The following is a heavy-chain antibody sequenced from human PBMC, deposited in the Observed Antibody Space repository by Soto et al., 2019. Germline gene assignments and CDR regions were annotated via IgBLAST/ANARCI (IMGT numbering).Heavy chain of an antibody. Sequence: EVQLVQSGAEVKKPGESLKISCKGSGYSFTSYWIGWVRQMPGKGLAWMGIIYPGDSDTRYSPSFQGQVTISADKSISTAYLQWSSLKASDTAMYYCASVSDTDMEDWYFDLWGRGALVTVSS. J-gene: IGHJ2*01. CDR1: GYSFTSYW. V-gene: IGHV5-51*01. D-gene: IGHD5-18*01. CDR3: ASVSDTDMEDWYFDL. CDR2: IYPGDSDT.